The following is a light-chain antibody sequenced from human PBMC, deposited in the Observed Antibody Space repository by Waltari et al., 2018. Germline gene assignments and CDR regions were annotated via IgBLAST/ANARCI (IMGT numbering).Light chain of an antibody. Sequence: QSVLTQPPSASGPPGQRVTISCSGRSSNIGSNTVHWYQQLPGTAPKLLIYSNNQRPSGVPDRFSGSKSGTSASLAIGGLQSEDEANYYCAAWDDSLNGWVFGGGTKLTVL. J-gene: IGLJ3*02. CDR1: SSNIGSNT. V-gene: IGLV1-44*01. CDR3: AAWDDSLNGWV. CDR2: SNN.